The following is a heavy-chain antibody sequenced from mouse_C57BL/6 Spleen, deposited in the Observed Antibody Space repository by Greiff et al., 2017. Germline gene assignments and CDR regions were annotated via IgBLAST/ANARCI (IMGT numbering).Heavy chain of an antibody. V-gene: IGHV1-74*01. Sequence: QVQLQQPGAELVKPGASVKVSCKASGYTFTSYWMHWVKQRPGQGLEWIGRIHPSDGDTNYNQKFKGKATLTVDKSSSTAYMQLSMLTSEDSAVYYCAIDYDVAYWGQGTLVTVSA. CDR1: GYTFTSYW. D-gene: IGHD2-4*01. J-gene: IGHJ3*01. CDR2: IHPSDGDT. CDR3: AIDYDVAY.